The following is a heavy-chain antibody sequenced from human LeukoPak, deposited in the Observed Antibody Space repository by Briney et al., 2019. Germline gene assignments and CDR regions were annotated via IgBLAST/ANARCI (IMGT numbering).Heavy chain of an antibody. Sequence: GGSLRLSCAASGFTFSSYGMHWVRQAPGKGLEWVAVISYDGSNKYYADAVQGRFTISRDNSKNTLYLQMNSLRAEDTAVYFCAKAVYDILTGPFDYWGQGALVTVSS. V-gene: IGHV3-30*18. D-gene: IGHD3-9*01. CDR3: AKAVYDILTGPFDY. CDR1: GFTFSSYG. J-gene: IGHJ4*02. CDR2: ISYDGSNK.